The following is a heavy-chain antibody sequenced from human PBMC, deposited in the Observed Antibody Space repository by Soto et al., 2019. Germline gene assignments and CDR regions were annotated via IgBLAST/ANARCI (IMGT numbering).Heavy chain of an antibody. CDR1: CYTFTSYG. J-gene: IGHJ6*02. V-gene: IGHV1-18*04. CDR2: ISAYNGNT. CDR3: ARDESSYCGGDCYDYYYYGMDV. Sequence: PSVKVSFKASCYTFTSYGISWVRQAPGQGLEWMGWISAYNGNTNYAQKLQGRVTMTTDTSTSTAYMELRSLRSDDTAVNYCARDESSYCGGDCYDYYYYGMDVWGQGTTVTVSS. D-gene: IGHD2-21*02.